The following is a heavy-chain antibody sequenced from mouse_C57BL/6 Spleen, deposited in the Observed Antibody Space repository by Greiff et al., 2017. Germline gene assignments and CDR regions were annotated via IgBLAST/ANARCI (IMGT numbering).Heavy chain of an antibody. D-gene: IGHD1-1*01. V-gene: IGHV1-39*01. CDR3: AREDYGSSYGGWYFEV. CDR1: GYSFTDYN. Sequence: VQLQQSGPELVKPGASVKISCKASGYSFTDYNMNWVKQSNGKSLEWIGVINPNYGTTSYNQKFKGKATLTVDQSSSTAYMQLNSLTSEDSAVYYCAREDYGSSYGGWYFEVWGTGTTVTVAS. J-gene: IGHJ1*03. CDR2: INPNYGTT.